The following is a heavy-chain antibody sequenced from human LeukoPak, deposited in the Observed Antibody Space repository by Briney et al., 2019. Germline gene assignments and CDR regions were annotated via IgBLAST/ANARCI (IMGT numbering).Heavy chain of an antibody. J-gene: IGHJ4*02. Sequence: GGSLRLSCAASGFTLGNYAMTWVRQAPGKGLEWVSAITGSGGSTYYADSVKGRFTISRDNSKNTLYLQMDGLRAEDTAVYYCAKDRTYYYGSGSYPAGDYWGQGTLVTVSS. CDR1: GFTLGNYA. D-gene: IGHD3-10*01. V-gene: IGHV3-23*01. CDR2: ITGSGGST. CDR3: AKDRTYYYGSGSYPAGDY.